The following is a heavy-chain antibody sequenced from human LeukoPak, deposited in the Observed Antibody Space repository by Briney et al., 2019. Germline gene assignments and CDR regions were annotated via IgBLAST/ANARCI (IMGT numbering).Heavy chain of an antibody. V-gene: IGHV4-34*01. CDR1: GGSFSGYY. D-gene: IGHD3-10*01. Sequence: PSETLSLTCAVYGGSFSGYYWSWIRQPPGKGLEWIGEINHSGSTNYNPSLKSRVTISVDTSKNQFSLKLSSVTAADTAVYYCARAVRGFGELMDYWGQGTLVTVSS. CDR3: ARAVRGFGELMDY. J-gene: IGHJ4*02. CDR2: INHSGST.